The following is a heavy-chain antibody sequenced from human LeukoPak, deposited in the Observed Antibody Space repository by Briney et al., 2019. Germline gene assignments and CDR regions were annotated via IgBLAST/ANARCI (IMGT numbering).Heavy chain of an antibody. Sequence: GGSLRLSCAASGFTFSSYGMHWVRQAPGKGLKWVAVISYDGSNKYYADSVKGRFTISRDNSKNTLYLQMNSLRAEDTAVYYCAKAGSIAVAGRYIDYWGQGTLVTVSS. CDR2: ISYDGSNK. J-gene: IGHJ4*02. D-gene: IGHD6-19*01. CDR3: AKAGSIAVAGRYIDY. V-gene: IGHV3-30*18. CDR1: GFTFSSYG.